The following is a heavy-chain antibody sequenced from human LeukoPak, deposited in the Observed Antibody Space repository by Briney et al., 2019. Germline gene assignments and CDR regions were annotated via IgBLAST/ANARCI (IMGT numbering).Heavy chain of an antibody. V-gene: IGHV3-48*02. D-gene: IGHD3-10*01. CDR3: ARDVYLWGFGELQLDY. Sequence: GGSLRLSCAASGFTFSSYSMNWVRQAPGKGLEWVSYISSSSSTIYYADSVKGRFTISRDNAKNSLYLQMNSLRDEDTAVYYCARDVYLWGFGELQLDYWGQGTLVTVSS. CDR1: GFTFSSYS. CDR2: ISSSSSTI. J-gene: IGHJ4*02.